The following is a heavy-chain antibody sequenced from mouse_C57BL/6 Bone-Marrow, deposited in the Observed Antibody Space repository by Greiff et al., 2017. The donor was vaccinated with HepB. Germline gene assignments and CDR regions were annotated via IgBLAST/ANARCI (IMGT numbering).Heavy chain of an antibody. D-gene: IGHD1-1*01. V-gene: IGHV1-66*01. CDR2: IYPGSGNT. CDR3: ARYRDGYAMDY. CDR1: GYSFTSYY. J-gene: IGHJ4*01. Sequence: QVQLQQSGPELVKPGASVKISCKASGYSFTSYYIHWVKQRPGQGLEWIGWIYPGSGNTKYNEKFKGKATLTADTSSSTAYMQLSSLTSEDSAVYYCARYRDGYAMDYWGQGTSVTVSS.